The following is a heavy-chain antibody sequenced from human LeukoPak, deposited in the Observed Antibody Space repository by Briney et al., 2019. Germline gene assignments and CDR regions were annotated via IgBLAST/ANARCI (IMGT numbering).Heavy chain of an antibody. Sequence: SETLSLTCAVSGDSISGSNYYWAWIRQPPGKGLEWIGSMYYSGRTYYNPALKSRVTLSVDTSKSQFSLNVTSVTAADTAVYYCARHQSPYANDAFDIWGQGTMVTVSS. J-gene: IGHJ3*02. CDR3: ARHQSPYANDAFDI. D-gene: IGHD4-17*01. CDR1: GDSISGSNYY. CDR2: MYYSGRT. V-gene: IGHV4-39*01.